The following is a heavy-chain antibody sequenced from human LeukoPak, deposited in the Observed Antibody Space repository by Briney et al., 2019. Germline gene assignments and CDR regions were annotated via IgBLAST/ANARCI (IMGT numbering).Heavy chain of an antibody. D-gene: IGHD6-6*01. CDR1: GVSISTSRYY. J-gene: IGHJ6*03. CDR3: ARDWGVEGRPGYMDV. V-gene: IGHV4-61*02. CDR2: IYTSGST. Sequence: PSETLSLTCTVSGVSISTSRYYWSWIRQPAGKGLEWIGRIYTSGSTNYNPSLKSRVTILVDTSKDQASLKLSSVTAADTAVYFCARDWGVEGRPGYMDVWGKGTTVTVSS.